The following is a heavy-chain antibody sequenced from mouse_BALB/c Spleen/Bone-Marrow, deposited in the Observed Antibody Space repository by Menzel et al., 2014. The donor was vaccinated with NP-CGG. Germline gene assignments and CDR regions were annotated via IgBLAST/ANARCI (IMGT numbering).Heavy chain of an antibody. V-gene: IGHV7-3*02. J-gene: IGHJ4*01. CDR1: GFTFTDYY. Sequence: EVHLVESGGGLVQPGGSLRLSCATSGFTFTDYYMSWVRQPPGKALEWLGFIRNKANGYTTEYSVSVKGRFTISRDNSQSILYLQMNTLRAEGSATYYCARDDYYAMDYWGQGTSVTVSS. CDR2: IRNKANGYTT. CDR3: ARDDYYAMDY.